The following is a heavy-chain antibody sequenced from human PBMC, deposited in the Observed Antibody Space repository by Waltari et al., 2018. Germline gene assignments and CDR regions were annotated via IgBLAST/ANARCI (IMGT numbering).Heavy chain of an antibody. J-gene: IGHJ6*02. Sequence: DVQLVESGGGLVQPGGSLRLSCAASGFTFSNSWMNWVRQAPGKGLVGVSRIKMDGSTTDYADSVKGRFTISRDNAKNTVSLQMNSLRSEDTAVYYCTKVGILSGYNYGIDVWGQGTTVTVSS. CDR1: GFTFSNSW. D-gene: IGHD3-9*01. CDR3: TKVGILSGYNYGIDV. V-gene: IGHV3-74*01. CDR2: IKMDGSTT.